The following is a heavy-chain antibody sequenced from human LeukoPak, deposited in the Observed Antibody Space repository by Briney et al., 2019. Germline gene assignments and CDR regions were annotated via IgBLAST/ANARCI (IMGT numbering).Heavy chain of an antibody. CDR3: AKNLHDYGDYALDY. CDR1: GFTFDDYA. Sequence: PGRSLRLSCAASGFTFDDYAMHWVRQAPGKSLEWVSGISWNSGSIGYADSVKGRFTISRDNAKDSLYLQMNSLRAEDTALYYCAKNLHDYGDYALDYWGQGTLVTVSS. J-gene: IGHJ4*02. V-gene: IGHV3-9*01. CDR2: ISWNSGSI. D-gene: IGHD4-17*01.